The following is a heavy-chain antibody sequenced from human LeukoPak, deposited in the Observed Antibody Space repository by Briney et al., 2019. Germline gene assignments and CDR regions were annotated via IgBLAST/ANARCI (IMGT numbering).Heavy chain of an antibody. CDR2: IRQDGGET. V-gene: IGHV3-7*01. CDR1: GLTFSRDW. D-gene: IGHD3-22*01. J-gene: IGHJ1*01. CDR3: ATYSSLNTREFQY. Sequence: GGSLRLSCEASGLTFSRDWMGWVRQAPGKGLEWVANIRQDGGETYYGDSVKGRFIISRDNAKNSLFLQMNRLRAEDTAVYYCATYSSLNTREFQYWGQGTLVTGSP.